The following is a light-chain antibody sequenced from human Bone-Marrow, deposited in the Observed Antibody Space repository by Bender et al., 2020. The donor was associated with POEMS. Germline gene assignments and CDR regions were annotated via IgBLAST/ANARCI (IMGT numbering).Light chain of an antibody. CDR2: QDD. CDR3: QSADRSATYVL. CDR1: KLGDKF. J-gene: IGLJ2*01. V-gene: IGLV3-25*03. Sequence: SYELTQAPSVSVSPRQTASITCSGDKLGDKFVSWYRQTPGQPPILVIFQDDKRPSGIPERFSGSSSGTTVTLTISGVQAEDEAEYYCQSADRSATYVLFGGGTKLTVL.